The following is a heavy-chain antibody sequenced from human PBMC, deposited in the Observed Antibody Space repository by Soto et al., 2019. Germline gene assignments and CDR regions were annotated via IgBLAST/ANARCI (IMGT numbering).Heavy chain of an antibody. CDR1: VGSVSSSSYY. CDR2: VYYSGST. D-gene: IGHD3-9*01. Sequence: QLQLQESGPGLVKPSETLSLTCTVSVGSVSSSSYYCGWVRQPPGKGLEWIGSVYYSGSTYYNPSLESRVTISVDKSKNQFSLKLMSLSAADTAVYYCGRLEGLATISYYFDYWGQGALVTVSS. CDR3: GRLEGLATISYYFDY. J-gene: IGHJ4*02. V-gene: IGHV4-39*01.